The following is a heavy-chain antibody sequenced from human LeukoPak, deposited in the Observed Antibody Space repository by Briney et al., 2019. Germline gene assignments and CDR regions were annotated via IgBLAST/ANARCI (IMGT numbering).Heavy chain of an antibody. J-gene: IGHJ6*03. CDR2: INHSGNT. V-gene: IGHV4-34*01. CDR1: GGSFSGYY. D-gene: IGHD3-10*01. CDR3: ARVVVRGAYYYYYYMDV. Sequence: SETLSLTCAVYGGSFSGYYWSWIRQSPGKGLEWIGEINHSGNTNYNPSLESQVTISVAPSKNQFSLKLNSVTAADTAVYYCARVVVRGAYYYYYYMDVWGKGTTVTVSS.